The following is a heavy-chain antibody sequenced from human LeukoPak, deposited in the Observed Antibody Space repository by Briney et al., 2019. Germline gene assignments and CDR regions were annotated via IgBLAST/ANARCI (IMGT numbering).Heavy chain of an antibody. Sequence: PGGSLRLSCAASGFTFSSYSMNWVRQAPGKGLEWVSGISGSGGSTDYADSVKGRFTISRDNSKNTLYLQMNSLRAEDTAVYYCAKGDCSSTSCPRTDAFDIWGQGTMVTVSS. D-gene: IGHD2-2*01. CDR3: AKGDCSSTSCPRTDAFDI. CDR1: GFTFSSYS. CDR2: ISGSGGST. J-gene: IGHJ3*02. V-gene: IGHV3-23*01.